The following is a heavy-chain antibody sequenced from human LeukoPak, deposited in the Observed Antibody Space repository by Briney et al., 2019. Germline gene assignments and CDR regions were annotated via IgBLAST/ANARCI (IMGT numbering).Heavy chain of an antibody. J-gene: IGHJ4*02. D-gene: IGHD5-18*01. CDR2: IESSYSET. Sequence: GESLKTSCTASGYSFTNYWIGWVPQRPGKGLEWMGIIESSYSETRYTPSFQGQVTISADKSLSIAYLQWNSLKASDTAMYYCARQTAMGRSGDYWGQGTLVIVSS. CDR3: ARQTAMGRSGDY. CDR1: GYSFTNYW. V-gene: IGHV5-51*01.